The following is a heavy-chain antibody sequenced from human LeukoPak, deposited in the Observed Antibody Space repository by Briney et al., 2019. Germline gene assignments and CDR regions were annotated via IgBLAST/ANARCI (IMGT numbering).Heavy chain of an antibody. CDR2: INQSGST. J-gene: IGHJ4*02. CDR1: GGSFRGYY. D-gene: IGHD3-10*01. Sequence: PSETLSLTCAVYGGSFRGYYWSWIRQPPGKGLEGIGEINQSGSTNHNPSLQSRVTLSVDTSKHQFSLKLSSVTAADTAVYYCARGLFYYYGSGSYGYWGQGTLVTVSS. CDR3: ARGLFYYYGSGSYGY. V-gene: IGHV4-34*01.